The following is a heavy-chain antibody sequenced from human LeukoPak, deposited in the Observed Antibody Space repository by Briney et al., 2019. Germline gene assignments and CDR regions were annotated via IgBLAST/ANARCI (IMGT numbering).Heavy chain of an antibody. J-gene: IGHJ4*02. Sequence: GGSLRLSCAASGFTFSSYAMGWVRQAPGKGLEWVSAISGSGGSTYYADSVKGRFTISRDNSKNTLYLQMNSLRAEDTAVYYCAKLYCSSTSCYGYFDYWGQGTLVTVSS. CDR1: GFTFSSYA. CDR2: ISGSGGST. D-gene: IGHD2-2*01. CDR3: AKLYCSSTSCYGYFDY. V-gene: IGHV3-23*01.